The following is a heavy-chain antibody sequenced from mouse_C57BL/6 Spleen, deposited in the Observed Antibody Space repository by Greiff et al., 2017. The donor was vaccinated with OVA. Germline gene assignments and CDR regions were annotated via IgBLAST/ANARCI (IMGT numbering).Heavy chain of an antibody. Sequence: VKLVESGPGLVQPSQSLSITCTVSGFSLTSYGVHWVRQSPGKGLEWLGVIWSGGSTDYNAAFISRLSISKDNSKSQVFFKMNSLQADDTAIYYCASYGSSFFDYWGQGTTLTVSS. D-gene: IGHD1-1*01. CDR1: GFSLTSYG. J-gene: IGHJ2*01. V-gene: IGHV2-2*01. CDR3: ASYGSSFFDY. CDR2: IWSGGST.